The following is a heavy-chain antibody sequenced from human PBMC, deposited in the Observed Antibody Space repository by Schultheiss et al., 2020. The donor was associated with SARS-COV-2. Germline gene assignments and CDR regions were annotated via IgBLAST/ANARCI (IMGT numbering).Heavy chain of an antibody. D-gene: IGHD1-1*01. CDR3: ARAAGNGDYGDY. J-gene: IGHJ4*02. V-gene: IGHV1-2*04. CDR1: GYTFTGYY. CDR2: INPNSGGT. Sequence: ASVKVSCKASGYTFTGYYMHWVRQAPGQGLEWMGWINPNSGGTNYAQKFQGWVTMTRDTSISTAYMELSSLRSEDTAVFYCARAAGNGDYGDYWGQGTLVTVSS.